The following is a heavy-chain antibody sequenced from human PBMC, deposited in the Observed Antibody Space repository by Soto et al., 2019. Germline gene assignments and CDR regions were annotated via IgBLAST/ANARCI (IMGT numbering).Heavy chain of an antibody. J-gene: IGHJ4*02. Sequence: QVQLVQSGAEVKKPGSSVKVSCKASGGTFSTYTISWVRKAPGQGLEWMGRIAPIINIPDYSQKFQGRVTITADKSTTTAYMELSSLRSEDTAVYYCARAMCFGGSCYLEVWGQGTLVTVSS. V-gene: IGHV1-69*02. CDR3: ARAMCFGGSCYLEV. CDR1: GGTFSTYT. D-gene: IGHD2-15*01. CDR2: IAPIINIP.